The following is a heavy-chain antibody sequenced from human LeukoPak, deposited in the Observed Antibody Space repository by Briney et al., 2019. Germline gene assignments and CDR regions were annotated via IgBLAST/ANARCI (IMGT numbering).Heavy chain of an antibody. CDR1: GGPISSSSYY. D-gene: IGHD3-10*01. Sequence: SETLSLTCTVSGGPISSSSYYWGWIRQPPGKGLEWIGSIYYSGSTYYNPSLKSRVTISVDTSKNQFSLKLSSVTAADTAVYYCARLENYGSGIYYYYGMDVWGQGTTVTVSS. CDR2: IYYSGST. J-gene: IGHJ6*02. CDR3: ARLENYGSGIYYYYGMDV. V-gene: IGHV4-39*01.